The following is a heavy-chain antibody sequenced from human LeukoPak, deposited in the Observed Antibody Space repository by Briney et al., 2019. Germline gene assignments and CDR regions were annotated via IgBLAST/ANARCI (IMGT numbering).Heavy chain of an antibody. Sequence: GASVKVSCKASGGTFSSYAISWVRQAPGQGLEWMGGIIPIFGTANYAQKFQGRVTITTDKSTSTAYMELSSLRSEDTAVYYCAMPSIAAAGYFDYWGQGTLVTVSS. CDR1: GGTFSSYA. D-gene: IGHD6-13*01. CDR3: AMPSIAAAGYFDY. V-gene: IGHV1-69*05. CDR2: IIPIFGTA. J-gene: IGHJ4*02.